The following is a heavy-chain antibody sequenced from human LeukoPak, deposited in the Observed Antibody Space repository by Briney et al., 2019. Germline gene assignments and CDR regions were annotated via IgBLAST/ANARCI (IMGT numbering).Heavy chain of an antibody. V-gene: IGHV3-30*02. Sequence: PGGSLRLSCAASGFTFSSYGMHWVRQAPGKGLEWVAVIWYGGSNKYYADSVKGRFTISRDNSKNTLYLQMNSLRAEDTAVYYCAKDLASLGYCSSTSCFTFDYWGQGTLVTVSS. CDR2: IWYGGSNK. CDR3: AKDLASLGYCSSTSCFTFDY. D-gene: IGHD2-2*01. CDR1: GFTFSSYG. J-gene: IGHJ4*02.